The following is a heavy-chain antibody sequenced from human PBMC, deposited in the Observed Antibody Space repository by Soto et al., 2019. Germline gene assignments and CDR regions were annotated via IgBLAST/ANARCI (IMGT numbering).Heavy chain of an antibody. CDR1: GFTFSSYA. J-gene: IGHJ4*02. D-gene: IGHD6-13*01. V-gene: IGHV3-30-3*01. CDR3: ARDLSIAAAGTGLGFDY. CDR2: ISYDGSNK. Sequence: QVQLVESGGGVVQPGRSLRLSCAASGFTFSSYAMHWVRQAPGKRLEWVAVISYDGSNKYYADSVKGRFTISRDNSKNTLYLQMNSLRAEDTAVYYCARDLSIAAAGTGLGFDYWGQGTLVTVSS.